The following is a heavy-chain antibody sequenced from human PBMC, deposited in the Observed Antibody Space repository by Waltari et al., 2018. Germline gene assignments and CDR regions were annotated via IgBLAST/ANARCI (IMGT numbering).Heavy chain of an antibody. CDR3: ASQRAGSGWLSIDY. V-gene: IGHV1-46*03. CDR1: GYPFTTYY. J-gene: IGHJ4*02. CDR2: INPDGGST. D-gene: IGHD6-19*01. Sequence: QVQLVQSGAEVKKPGASVKVSCKASGYPFTTYYMHWVRQAPGQGLEWVGIINPDGGSTSYAQKFQDRPTMTRDTSTSTVSMQLTSLTSEDTAVYYCASQRAGSGWLSIDYWGQGTLVTVSS.